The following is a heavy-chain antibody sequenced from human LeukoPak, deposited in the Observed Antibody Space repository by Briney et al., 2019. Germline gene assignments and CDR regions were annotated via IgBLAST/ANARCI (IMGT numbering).Heavy chain of an antibody. CDR3: ARDRGARLERFYAFDF. Sequence: ASVKVSCKAAGYAFTGSYIHWVRQAPGQGLEWMGWINPNNGFRAYAQNFQGRVTMTRDTSISTAYMDLSRPTSDDTAVYFCARDRGARLERFYAFDFWGQGTTVTVSS. D-gene: IGHD1-1*01. CDR2: INPNNGFR. CDR1: GYAFTGSY. J-gene: IGHJ3*01. V-gene: IGHV1-2*02.